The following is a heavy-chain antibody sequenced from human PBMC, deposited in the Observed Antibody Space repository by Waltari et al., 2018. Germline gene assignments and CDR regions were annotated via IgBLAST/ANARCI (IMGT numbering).Heavy chain of an antibody. Sequence: QVQLQESGPGLVKPSQTLSLTCTVSGGSISSGSYYRSSIRQPAGKGLEWIGYTYTRGSTNYNPSLKSRVTLSVDTSKNQFSLKLSSVAAADPAVYYCARGAKDIAAACSYYYYGMDVWGQGTPGTVSS. D-gene: IGHD6-13*01. V-gene: IGHV4-61*09. CDR3: ARGAKDIAAACSYYYYGMDV. J-gene: IGHJ6*02. CDR2: TYTRGST. CDR1: GGSISSGSYY.